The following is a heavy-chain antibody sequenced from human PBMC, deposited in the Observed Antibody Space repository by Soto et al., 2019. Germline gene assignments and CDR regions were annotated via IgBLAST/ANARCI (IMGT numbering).Heavy chain of an antibody. J-gene: IGHJ6*02. CDR1: GYSFTIYC. CDR2: IYPGDSDT. V-gene: IGHV5-51*01. D-gene: IGHD1-26*01. CDR3: ARQPPGRYYGMDV. Sequence: GESLKSAGKGSGYSFTIYCIGWVLQMPGKGLEWMGIIYPGDSDTRYSPSFQGQVTISADKSISTAYLQWSSLKASDTAMYYCARQPPGRYYGMDVWGQGTTVTVSS.